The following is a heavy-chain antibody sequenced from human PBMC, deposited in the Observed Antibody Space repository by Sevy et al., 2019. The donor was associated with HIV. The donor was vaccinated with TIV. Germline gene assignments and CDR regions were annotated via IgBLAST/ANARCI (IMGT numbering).Heavy chain of an antibody. J-gene: IGHJ6*02. CDR1: GYTFSGYD. V-gene: IGHV1-8*02. CDR3: STADLDRSTFFYYYGMDV. D-gene: IGHD6-13*01. Sequence: ASVKVSCKASGYTFSGYDINWVRQATGQGLEWMAWMNPDSGRRGYAPKFQGRVTMTTNTSIDTAYMELRRLRSEDSAVYYCSTADLDRSTFFYYYGMDVWGQGTTVTVSS. CDR2: MNPDSGRR.